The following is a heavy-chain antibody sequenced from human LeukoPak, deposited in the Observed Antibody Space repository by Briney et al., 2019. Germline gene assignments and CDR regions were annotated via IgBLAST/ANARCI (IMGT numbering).Heavy chain of an antibody. CDR3: ARIGYSDPNFDY. Sequence: GGSLRLSCAASGLTFSDHYMDWVRQAPGKGLEWVGRIRNKADRSTAEYAASVKGRFAISRDDSKNSLYLQMNSLKIEDTAVYYCARIGYSDPNFDYWGRGTLVTVSS. D-gene: IGHD5-18*01. CDR2: IRNKADRSTA. V-gene: IGHV3-72*01. J-gene: IGHJ4*02. CDR1: GLTFSDHY.